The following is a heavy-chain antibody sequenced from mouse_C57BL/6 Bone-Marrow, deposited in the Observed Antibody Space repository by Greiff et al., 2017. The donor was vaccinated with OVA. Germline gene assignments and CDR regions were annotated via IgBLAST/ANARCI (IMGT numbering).Heavy chain of an antibody. D-gene: IGHD1-1*01. J-gene: IGHJ1*03. Sequence: VQLQQPGAELVKPGASVKMSCKASGYTFTSYWITWVKQRPGQGLEWIGDIYPGSGSTNYNEKFTSKATLTVDTSSSTAYMQLSSLTSEDSAVYYCARAYYYGSSWYFDVWGTGTTVTVSS. CDR1: GYTFTSYW. V-gene: IGHV1-55*01. CDR2: IYPGSGST. CDR3: ARAYYYGSSWYFDV.